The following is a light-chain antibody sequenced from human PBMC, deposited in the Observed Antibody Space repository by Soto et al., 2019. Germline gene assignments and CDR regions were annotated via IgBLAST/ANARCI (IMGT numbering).Light chain of an antibody. V-gene: IGKV1-5*01. J-gene: IGKJ1*01. Sequence: DIQMTQSPSTLSASVGDRVTITCRASQSTRAWLAWYQQKPGKAPKLLIHDASILESGVPSRFSGSGSGTEFTLNISSLQPDDVATYYCQQYDSFPGSFGQGTNVEIK. CDR3: QQYDSFPGS. CDR1: QSTRAW. CDR2: DAS.